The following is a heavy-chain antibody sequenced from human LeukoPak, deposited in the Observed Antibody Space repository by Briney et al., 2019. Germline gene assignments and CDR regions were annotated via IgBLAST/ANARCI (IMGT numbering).Heavy chain of an antibody. D-gene: IGHD4-17*01. J-gene: IGHJ4*02. CDR1: GGSISSSSYY. Sequence: PSETLSLTCTVSGGSISSSSYYWGWIRQPPGKGLEWIGSIYYSGSTYYNPSLKSRVTISVDTSKNQFSLKLSSVTAADTAVYYCARGGDYGREYFDYWGQGTLVTVSS. V-gene: IGHV4-39*07. CDR2: IYYSGST. CDR3: ARGGDYGREYFDY.